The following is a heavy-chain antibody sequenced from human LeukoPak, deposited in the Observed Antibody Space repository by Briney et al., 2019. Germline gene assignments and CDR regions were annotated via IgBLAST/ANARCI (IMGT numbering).Heavy chain of an antibody. CDR1: GGSFSGYY. D-gene: IGHD3-16*01. CDR2: INHSGST. J-gene: IGHJ6*03. Sequence: SETLSLTCAVYGGSFSGYYWSWIRQPPGKGLEWIGEINHSGSTNYNPPLKSRVTISVDTSKNQFSLKLSSVTAADTAVYYCARGLGLFYYYYYYMDVWGKGTTVTVSS. V-gene: IGHV4-34*01. CDR3: ARGLGLFYYYYYYMDV.